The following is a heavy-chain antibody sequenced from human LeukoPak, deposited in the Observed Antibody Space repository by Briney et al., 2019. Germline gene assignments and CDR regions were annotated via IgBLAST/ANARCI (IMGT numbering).Heavy chain of an antibody. CDR2: ISSDGSNT. Sequence: GGSLRLSCAASGFTFSTYWMHWVRQAPGKGLVWVSRISSDGSNTIYADCVKGRFTISRDNANNSLSLQMNSLRGDDAAVYYCARECDLPGAYYMDVWGKGTTVTVSS. J-gene: IGHJ6*03. CDR1: GFTFSTYW. V-gene: IGHV3-74*01. CDR3: ARECDLPGAYYMDV. D-gene: IGHD7-27*01.